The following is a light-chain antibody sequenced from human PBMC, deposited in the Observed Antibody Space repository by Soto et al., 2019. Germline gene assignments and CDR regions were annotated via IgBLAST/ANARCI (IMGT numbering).Light chain of an antibody. CDR3: QQTYSTPYT. J-gene: IGKJ2*01. CDR1: QRITTY. CDR2: TSG. Sequence: IHVTQSPSSLSASVGDRVTITCRARQRITTYLNLYQQKPGEAPKLLISTSGTLQRGVPSRFSGRGSGTDFTLTITSLQPADFATYFCQQTYSTPYTFGQGTTLEIK. V-gene: IGKV1-39*01.